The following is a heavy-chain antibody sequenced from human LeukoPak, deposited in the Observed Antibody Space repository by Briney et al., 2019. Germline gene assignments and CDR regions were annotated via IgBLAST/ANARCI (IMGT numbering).Heavy chain of an antibody. J-gene: IGHJ5*02. CDR1: GGSVSSYS. Sequence: KTSEILSLTCTVSGGSVSSYSWSWIRQPAGKGLEWIGRFHISASTTHNPSLRSRVTMSADASKNQFSLNLSSVTAADTAVYYCARGSFGSTTFGRFDPWGQGTLVTVSS. CDR3: ARGSFGSTTFGRFDP. CDR2: FHISAST. D-gene: IGHD2-2*01. V-gene: IGHV4-4*07.